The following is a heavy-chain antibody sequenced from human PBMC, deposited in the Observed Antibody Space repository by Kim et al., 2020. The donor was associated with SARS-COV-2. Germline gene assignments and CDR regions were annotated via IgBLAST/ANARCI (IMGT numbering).Heavy chain of an antibody. D-gene: IGHD1-26*01. Sequence: GESLKISCKGSGYSFTSYWISWVRQMPGKGLEWMGRIDPSDSYTNYSPSFQGHVTISADKSISTAYLQWSSLKASDTAMYYCAGSSVGATFDYYYYGMDVWGQGTTVTVSS. CDR1: GYSFTSYW. CDR3: AGSSVGATFDYYYYGMDV. J-gene: IGHJ6*02. V-gene: IGHV5-10-1*01. CDR2: IDPSDSYT.